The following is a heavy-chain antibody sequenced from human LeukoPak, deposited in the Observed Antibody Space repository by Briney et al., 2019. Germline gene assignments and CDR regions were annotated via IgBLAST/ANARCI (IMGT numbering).Heavy chain of an antibody. Sequence: GGSLRLSCAASGLTFSSYAMSWVRQAPGRGLEWVAVISYDGSNKYYADSVKGRFTISRDNSKNTLYLQMNSLRAEDTAVYYCARDLHRVTMIVEWGQGTLVTVSS. V-gene: IGHV3-30*04. CDR2: ISYDGSNK. J-gene: IGHJ4*02. CDR1: GLTFSSYA. CDR3: ARDLHRVTMIVE. D-gene: IGHD3-22*01.